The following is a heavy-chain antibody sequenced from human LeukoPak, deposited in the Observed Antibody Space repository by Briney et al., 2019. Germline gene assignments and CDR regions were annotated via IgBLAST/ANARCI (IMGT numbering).Heavy chain of an antibody. J-gene: IGHJ4*02. CDR2: IIPIFGTA. CDR1: GGTFGSYA. CDR3: ARAPLRQQPTYFFDY. D-gene: IGHD6-13*01. Sequence: APVKVSCKASGGTFGSYAISWVRQAPGQGLEWMGGIIPIFGTANYAQKFQGRVTITTDESTSTAYMELSSLRSEDTAVYYWARAPLRQQPTYFFDYWGQGTLVTVSS. V-gene: IGHV1-69*05.